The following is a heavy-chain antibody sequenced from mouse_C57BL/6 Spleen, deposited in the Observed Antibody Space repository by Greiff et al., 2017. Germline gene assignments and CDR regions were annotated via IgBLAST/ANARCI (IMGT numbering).Heavy chain of an antibody. CDR1: GYTFTSYG. J-gene: IGHJ1*03. Sequence: EVKLMESGAELVRPGSSVKMSCKTSGYTFTSYGINWVKQRPGQGLEWIGYIYIGNGYTEYNEKFKGKATLTSDTSSSTAYMQLSSLTSEDSAIYFCARVGSYYSNYEGYFDVWGTGTTVTVSS. CDR3: ARVGSYYSNYEGYFDV. D-gene: IGHD2-5*01. CDR2: IYIGNGYT. V-gene: IGHV1-58*01.